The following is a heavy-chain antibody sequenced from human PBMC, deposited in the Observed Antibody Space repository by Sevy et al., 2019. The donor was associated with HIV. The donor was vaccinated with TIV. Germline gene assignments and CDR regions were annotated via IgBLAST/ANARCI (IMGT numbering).Heavy chain of an antibody. J-gene: IGHJ5*02. V-gene: IGHV3-49*04. CDR2: IRSKAYGGKT. D-gene: IGHD2-15*01. CDR1: GFTFGDYA. CDR3: TGLIVVVVAATPAPGWFDP. Sequence: GGSLRLSCTASGFTFGDYAMSWVRQAPGKGLEWVGFIRSKAYGGKTEYAASVKGRFTISRDDSKSIAYLQMNSLKTEDTAVYYCTGLIVVVVAATPAPGWFDPWGQGTLVTVSS.